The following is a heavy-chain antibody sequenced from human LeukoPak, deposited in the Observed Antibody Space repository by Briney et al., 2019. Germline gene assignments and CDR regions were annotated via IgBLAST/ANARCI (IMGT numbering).Heavy chain of an antibody. Sequence: SETLSLTCTVSGGSISSSSYFWSWIRQPPGKGLEWIGSMYYSGSTYYNPSLKSRVTISVDTSKNQFSLKLSSVTAADTAVYYCARGEGSSSWFDPWGQGTLVTVSS. CDR1: GGSISSSSYF. J-gene: IGHJ5*02. CDR2: MYYSGST. V-gene: IGHV4-39*07. CDR3: ARGEGSSSWFDP. D-gene: IGHD6-6*01.